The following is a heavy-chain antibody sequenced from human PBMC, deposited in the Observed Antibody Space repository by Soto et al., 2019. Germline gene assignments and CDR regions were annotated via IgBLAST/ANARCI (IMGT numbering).Heavy chain of an antibody. D-gene: IGHD6-6*01. J-gene: IGHJ3*02. CDR3: ARDLEYSSRLHDAFDI. CDR2: IKQDGSEK. CDR1: GFTFGSYW. V-gene: IGHV3-7*01. Sequence: GGSLRLSCAASGFTFGSYWMSWVRQAPGKGLEWVANIKQDGSEKYYVDSVKGRFTISRDNAKNSLYLQMNSLRAEDTAVYYCARDLEYSSRLHDAFDIWGQGTMVTVSS.